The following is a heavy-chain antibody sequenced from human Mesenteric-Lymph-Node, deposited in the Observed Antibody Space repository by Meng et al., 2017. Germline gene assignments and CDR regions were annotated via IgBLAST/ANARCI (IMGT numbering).Heavy chain of an antibody. CDR2: INSDVSST. CDR1: GFTFSSYR. Sequence: GESLKISCAASGFTFSSYRMFWVRQAPGKGLVWVSHINSDVSSTSYADSVKGRFTISRDNAKNTLYLQMNSLRAEDTAVYYCARNLAVWGQGTLVTVSS. CDR3: ARNLAV. V-gene: IGHV3-74*01. J-gene: IGHJ4*02.